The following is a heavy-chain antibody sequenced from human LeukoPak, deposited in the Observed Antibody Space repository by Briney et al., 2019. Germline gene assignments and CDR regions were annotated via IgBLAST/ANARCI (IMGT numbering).Heavy chain of an antibody. CDR2: IYYSGST. D-gene: IGHD3-10*01. Sequence: SETLSLTCTVSGGSISSYYWSWIRQPPGKGLEWIGYIYYSGSTNYNPSLKSRVTISVDTSKNQFSLKLSSVTAADTAVYYCARVEVQGLMIDYWGQGTLVTVSS. J-gene: IGHJ4*02. CDR1: GGSISSYY. V-gene: IGHV4-59*01. CDR3: ARVEVQGLMIDY.